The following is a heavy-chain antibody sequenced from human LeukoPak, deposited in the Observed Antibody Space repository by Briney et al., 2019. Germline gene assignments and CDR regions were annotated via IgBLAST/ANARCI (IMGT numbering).Heavy chain of an antibody. CDR1: GYTLTELS. D-gene: IGHD3-10*01. Sequence: ASVKVSCKISGYTLTELSMHWVRQAPGKGLEWMGGFDPEDGETIYAQKFQGRVTMTEDTSTDTAYMELSSLRSEDTAVYYCATESYLRITMVRGVIADPYFDYWGQGTLVTVSS. V-gene: IGHV1-24*01. CDR3: ATESYLRITMVRGVIADPYFDY. CDR2: FDPEDGET. J-gene: IGHJ4*02.